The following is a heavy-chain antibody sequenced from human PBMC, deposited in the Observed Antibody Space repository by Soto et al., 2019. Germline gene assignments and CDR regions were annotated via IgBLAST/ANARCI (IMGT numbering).Heavy chain of an antibody. V-gene: IGHV4-4*02. Sequence: QVHLLESGPGLVGPSGTLSLTCTVSGGSISSRNRWSWVRQSPGKGLEWIGEVSHSGSTNSNPSLKGRVTISLDKSNNQFSLNLESMTAADAAVYFCANTRGLGLMDAWGKGTTVVVSS. CDR2: VSHSGST. CDR1: GGSISSRNR. J-gene: IGHJ6*03. CDR3: ANTRGLGLMDA. D-gene: IGHD2-2*01.